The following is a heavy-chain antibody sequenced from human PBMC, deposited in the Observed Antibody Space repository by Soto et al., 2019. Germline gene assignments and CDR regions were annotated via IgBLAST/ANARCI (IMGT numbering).Heavy chain of an antibody. J-gene: IGHJ4*02. V-gene: IGHV3-23*01. CDR1: GFTFTNNA. CDR3: AKSLRGVIIDFDY. Sequence: PGGSLRLSCAASGFTFTNNAMSWVRQAPGKGLEWVSAISGSGGSTYYVDSVKGRFTISRDNSKNTLYLQMNSLRAEDTAVYYCAKSLRGVIIDFDYWGQGTLVTVSS. CDR2: ISGSGGST. D-gene: IGHD3-10*01.